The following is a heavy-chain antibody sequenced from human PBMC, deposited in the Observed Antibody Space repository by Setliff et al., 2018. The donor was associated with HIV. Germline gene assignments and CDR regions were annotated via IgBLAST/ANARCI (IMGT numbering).Heavy chain of an antibody. CDR2: IYTDGST. J-gene: IGHJ5*02. D-gene: IGHD3-10*01. CDR1: GGSFSGYY. Sequence: PSETLSLTCAVYGGSFSGYYWSWIRQPAGKGLEWIGHIYTDGSTNYNPSFRSRVTISVDSSKNQFSLKLSSVTAADTAVYYCARSTYYYGSGKGSGWFDPWGQGTLVTVSS. CDR3: ARSTYYYGSGKGSGWFDP. V-gene: IGHV4-59*10.